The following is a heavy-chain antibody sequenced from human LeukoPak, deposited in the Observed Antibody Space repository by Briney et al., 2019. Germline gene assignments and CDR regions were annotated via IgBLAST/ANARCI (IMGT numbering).Heavy chain of an antibody. CDR3: AREEYSGYDFGGFDY. CDR2: IYYSGST. CDR1: GGSISSSSYY. Sequence: SETLSLTCTVSGGSISSSSYYWGWIRQPPGKGLEWIGSIYYSGSTYYNPSLKSRVTISVDTSKNQFSLKLSSVTAADTAVYYCAREEYSGYDFGGFDYWGQGTLVTVSS. J-gene: IGHJ4*02. D-gene: IGHD5-12*01. V-gene: IGHV4-39*07.